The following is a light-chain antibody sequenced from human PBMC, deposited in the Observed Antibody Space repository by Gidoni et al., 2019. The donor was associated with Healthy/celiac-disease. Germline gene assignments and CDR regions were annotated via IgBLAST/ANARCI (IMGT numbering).Light chain of an antibody. CDR2: DAS. CDR1: QSVSSY. V-gene: IGKV3-11*01. J-gene: IGKJ4*01. Sequence: ELVLTQSPATLSLSPGERATLSCRASQSVSSYLAWYQQKPGQAPRLLIYDASNRATGIPARFSGSGSGTDFTLTISSLEPEDFAVYYCQQRSNWPLTFGGGTKTEIK. CDR3: QQRSNWPLT.